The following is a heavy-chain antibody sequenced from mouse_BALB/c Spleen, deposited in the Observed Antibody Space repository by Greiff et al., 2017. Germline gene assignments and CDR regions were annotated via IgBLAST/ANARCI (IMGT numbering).Heavy chain of an antibody. V-gene: IGHV5-6-5*01. CDR2: ISSGGST. J-gene: IGHJ3*01. CDR1: GFTFSSYA. Sequence: DVMLVESGGGLVKPGGSLKLSCAASGFTFSSYAMSWVRQTPEKRLEWVASISSGGSTYYPDSVKGRFTISRDNARNILYLQMSSLRSEDTAMYYCARGDDYDRRFAYWGQGTLVTVSA. CDR3: ARGDDYDRRFAY. D-gene: IGHD2-4*01.